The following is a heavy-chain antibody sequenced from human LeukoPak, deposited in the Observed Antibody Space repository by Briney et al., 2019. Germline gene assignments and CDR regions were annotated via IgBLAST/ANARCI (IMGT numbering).Heavy chain of an antibody. CDR3: ARGDSSSWSIDP. J-gene: IGHJ5*02. V-gene: IGHV3-21*01. CDR1: GFTFSSYS. D-gene: IGHD6-13*01. Sequence: GGSLRLSCAASGFTFSSYSMNWVRQAPGKGLEWVSSISSSSSYIYYADSVKGRFTISRDNAKNSLYLQMNSLRAEDTAVYYCARGDSSSWSIDPWGQGTLVTVSS. CDR2: ISSSSSYI.